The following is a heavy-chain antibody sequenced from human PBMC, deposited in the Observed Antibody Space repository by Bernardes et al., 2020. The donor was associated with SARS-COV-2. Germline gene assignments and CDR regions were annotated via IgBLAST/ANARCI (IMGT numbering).Heavy chain of an antibody. J-gene: IGHJ4*02. CDR2: ISSSSSYI. CDR1: GFTFSSYS. D-gene: IGHD1-1*01. CDR3: ARDPQKHWNPEGYFDY. V-gene: IGHV3-21*01. Sequence: GGSLRLSCAASGFTFSSYSMNWVRQAPGKGLEWVSSISSSSSYIYYADSVKGRFTISRDNAKNSLYLQMNSLRAEDTAVYYCARDPQKHWNPEGYFDYWGQGTLVTVSS.